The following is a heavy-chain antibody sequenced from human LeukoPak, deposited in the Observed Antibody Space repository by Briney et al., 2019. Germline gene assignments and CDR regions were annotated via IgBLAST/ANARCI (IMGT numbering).Heavy chain of an antibody. V-gene: IGHV3-23*01. D-gene: IGHD1-26*01. J-gene: IGHJ4*02. Sequence: GGSLRLSCAASGFTFTTYAMSWVRQAPGKGLEWVSAISGSGGSTYHAHSVKGRFTISRDNSKNTLLLQMNGLRAEDTAVYYCAKQSYSSDFDYWGQGTLVTVSS. CDR2: ISGSGGST. CDR1: GFTFTTYA. CDR3: AKQSYSSDFDY.